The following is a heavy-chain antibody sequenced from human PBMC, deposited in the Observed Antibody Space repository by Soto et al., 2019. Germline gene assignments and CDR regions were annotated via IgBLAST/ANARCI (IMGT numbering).Heavy chain of an antibody. Sequence: ASVKVSCKASGYTFSNYGIAWVRQATGQGLEWVGWINAYRGNTNYAQKFQGRVTMTADTSTNTAYMELPSLRSDDTAVYSCASEVVSSGYNFFGFDSWGQGTLVTVSS. V-gene: IGHV1-18*01. J-gene: IGHJ5*01. CDR2: INAYRGNT. CDR3: ASEVVSSGYNFFGFDS. CDR1: GYTFSNYG. D-gene: IGHD6-19*01.